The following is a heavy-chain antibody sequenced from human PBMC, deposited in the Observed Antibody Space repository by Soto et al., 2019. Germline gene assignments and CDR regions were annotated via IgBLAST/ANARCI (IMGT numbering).Heavy chain of an antibody. J-gene: IGHJ6*02. CDR2: LTGSGDGT. D-gene: IGHD2-8*02. CDR3: AKDSPILTV. Sequence: LRLSFAASGLTFSIYGMSWVRQAPGKGLEWVSALTGSGDGTYYADSVKGRFTISRDNSKNTLYLQMNSLRAEDAAIYYCAKDSPILTVWGQGTTVTVSS. CDR1: GLTFSIYG. V-gene: IGHV3-23*01.